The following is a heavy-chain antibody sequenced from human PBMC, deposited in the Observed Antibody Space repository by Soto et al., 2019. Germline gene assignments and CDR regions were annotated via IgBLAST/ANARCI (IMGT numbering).Heavy chain of an antibody. CDR2: ISAYNGNT. CDR1: GYTFTSYG. J-gene: IGHJ6*02. V-gene: IGHV1-18*04. Sequence: ASVKVSCKASGYTFTSYGISWVRQAPGQGLEWTGWISAYNGNTNYAQKLQGRVTMTTDTSTSTAYMELRSLRSDDTAVYYCARDLKGVYYYYGMDVWGQGTTVTVSS. CDR3: ARDLKGVYYYYGMDV.